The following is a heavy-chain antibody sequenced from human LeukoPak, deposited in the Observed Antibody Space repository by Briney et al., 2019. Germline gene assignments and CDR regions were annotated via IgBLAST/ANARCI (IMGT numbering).Heavy chain of an antibody. D-gene: IGHD3-10*01. J-gene: IGHJ4*02. V-gene: IGHV3-7*01. CDR3: ASHPWRSGRYYFDY. CDR2: IKQDGSET. Sequence: GGSLRLSCAASGFTFSNYWMSWVRQAPGKGLEWVANIKQDGSETYYADSVKGRFTISRDNAKNSLYLQMNSLRADDTAVYYCASHPWRSGRYYFDYWGQGTLVTVSS. CDR1: GFTFSNYW.